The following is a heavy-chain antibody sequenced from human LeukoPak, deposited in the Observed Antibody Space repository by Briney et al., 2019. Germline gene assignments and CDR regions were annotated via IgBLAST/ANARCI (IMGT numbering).Heavy chain of an antibody. V-gene: IGHV4-30-2*01. D-gene: IGHD2-2*01. CDR3: ARDRVVVIEDYFDH. J-gene: IGHJ4*02. CDR2: IYHSGSA. Sequence: SQTLSLTCAVSGGSISYSGYSWSWIRQPPGKGLEWIGYIYHSGSAYYNPSLNSRVTISVDRSKNQFSLKVSSVTAADTAVYYCARDRVVVIEDYFDHWGQGTLVTVSS. CDR1: GGSISYSGYS.